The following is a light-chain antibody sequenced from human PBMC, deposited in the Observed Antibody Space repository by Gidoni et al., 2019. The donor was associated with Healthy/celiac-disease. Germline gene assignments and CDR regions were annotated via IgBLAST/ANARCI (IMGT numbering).Light chain of an antibody. Sequence: QSALTHDASVSGTVGQKVTLSCTGNSNNIGSYAVGWYQQISHGAPKTVMFGNSLPSGIPDRCTGSKSGTTASLTISGLQPEDEADYYCSTWDYSLSAVVFGGGTKLTVL. V-gene: IGLV1-44*01. CDR2: GNS. J-gene: IGLJ2*01. CDR3: STWDYSLSAVV. CDR1: SNNIGSYA.